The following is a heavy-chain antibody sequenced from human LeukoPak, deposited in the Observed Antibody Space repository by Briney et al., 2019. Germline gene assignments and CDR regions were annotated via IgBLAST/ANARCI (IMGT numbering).Heavy chain of an antibody. J-gene: IGHJ4*02. D-gene: IGHD3-10*01. Sequence: GGALRLSCAASGFNFSSYWMSWVRQAPGKGLEWVANIREDGNEKYYADSVKGQFTISSDNAKNSLFLQMDSLRAEDTAVYYCARDLAGHYYGSGSSFDYWGQGTLVTVSS. V-gene: IGHV3-7*01. CDR1: GFNFSSYW. CDR2: IREDGNEK. CDR3: ARDLAGHYYGSGSSFDY.